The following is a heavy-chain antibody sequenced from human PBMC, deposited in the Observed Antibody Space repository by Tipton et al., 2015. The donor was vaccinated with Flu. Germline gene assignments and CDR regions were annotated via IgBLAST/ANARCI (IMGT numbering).Heavy chain of an antibody. CDR2: IYYSGST. V-gene: IGHV4-59*01. J-gene: IGHJ4*02. CDR3: ARAIYLPVYPTVTVDY. D-gene: IGHD4-11*01. CDR1: GGSISSYY. Sequence: GLVKPSETLSLTCTVSGGSISSYYWSWIRQPPGKGLEWIGYIYYSGSTNYNPSLKSRVTISVDTSKNQFSLKLSSVTAADTAVYYCARAIYLPVYPTVTVDYWGQGTLVTVSS.